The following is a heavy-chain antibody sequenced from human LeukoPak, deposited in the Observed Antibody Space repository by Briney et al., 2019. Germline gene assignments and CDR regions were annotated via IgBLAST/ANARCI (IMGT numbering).Heavy chain of an antibody. Sequence: SETLSLTCTVSGGSISSYYWSWIRQPPGKGLEWIGYIYYSGSTNYNPSLKSRVTILVDTSKTQFSLKLTSVTAADTALYYCARMGPRIGRYYYDSSGYYFDSWGQGTLVTVSS. D-gene: IGHD3-22*01. CDR1: GGSISSYY. J-gene: IGHJ4*02. CDR2: IYYSGST. CDR3: ARMGPRIGRYYYDSSGYYFDS. V-gene: IGHV4-59*01.